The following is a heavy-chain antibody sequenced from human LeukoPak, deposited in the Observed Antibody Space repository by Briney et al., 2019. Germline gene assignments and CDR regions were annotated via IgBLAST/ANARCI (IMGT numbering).Heavy chain of an antibody. CDR2: INPNSGGT. V-gene: IGHV1-2*02. D-gene: IGHD2-2*01. J-gene: IGHJ4*02. Sequence: ASVKVSCKASGYTFTGYYMHWVRQAPGQGLEWMGWINPNSGGTNYAQKFQGRVTITRDTSISTAYMELSRLRSDDTAVYYCARDVIVVVPAASQLGYWGQGTLVTVSS. CDR1: GYTFTGYY. CDR3: ARDVIVVVPAASQLGY.